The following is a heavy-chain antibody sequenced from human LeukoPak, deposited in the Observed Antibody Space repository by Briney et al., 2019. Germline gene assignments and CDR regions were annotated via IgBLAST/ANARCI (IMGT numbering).Heavy chain of an antibody. Sequence: SETLSLTCTVSGGSISSSSYYWGWIRQPPGKGLEWIGSIYYSGSTYYNPSLKSRVTMSLDTSKNLFSLNLSSITAADTAVYFCAREYSSSRYLDYWGQGILVTVSS. J-gene: IGHJ4*02. CDR2: IYYSGST. V-gene: IGHV4-39*07. CDR1: GGSISSSSYY. CDR3: AREYSSSRYLDY. D-gene: IGHD2-2*01.